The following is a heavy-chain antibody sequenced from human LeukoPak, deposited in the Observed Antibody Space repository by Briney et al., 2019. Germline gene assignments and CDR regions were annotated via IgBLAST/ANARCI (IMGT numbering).Heavy chain of an antibody. CDR3: HYYDSSGYPNY. D-gene: IGHD3-22*01. CDR1: GFTVSSNY. Sequence: GGSVRLSCAASGFTVSSNYMSWVRQARGKGLEWVSVMYSGGSTYYADSVKGRFTISRHNSKNTLYLQMNSLRAEDTAVYYCHYYDSSGYPNYWGQGTLVTVSS. V-gene: IGHV3-53*04. CDR2: MYSGGST. J-gene: IGHJ4*02.